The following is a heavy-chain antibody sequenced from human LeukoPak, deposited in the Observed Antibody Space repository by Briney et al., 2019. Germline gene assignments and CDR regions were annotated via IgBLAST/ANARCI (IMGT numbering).Heavy chain of an antibody. CDR3: ARDSLYSNSYGHWFDP. J-gene: IGHJ5*02. Sequence: GGSLRLSCAASGFTFNSHWMTWVRQAPGKGLQWVANIETDGSQKYYVDSVKGRFTISRDNAKNSLYLQMNSLRAEDTAVYYCARDSLYSNSYGHWFDPWGQGTLVTVSS. CDR1: GFTFNSHW. D-gene: IGHD6-6*01. CDR2: IETDGSQK. V-gene: IGHV3-7*01.